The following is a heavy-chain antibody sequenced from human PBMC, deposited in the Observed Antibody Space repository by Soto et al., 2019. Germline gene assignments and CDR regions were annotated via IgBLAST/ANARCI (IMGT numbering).Heavy chain of an antibody. CDR3: AKYLGPTVRGVIDFDY. J-gene: IGHJ4*02. V-gene: IGHV3-30*18. Sequence: QVQLVESGGGVVQPGRSLRLSCAASGFTFSSYGMHWVRQAPGKGLEWVAVISYDGSNKYYADSVKGRFTISRDNSKNTLYLQMNSLRAEDTAVYYCAKYLGPTVRGVIDFDYWGQGTLFTVSS. CDR1: GFTFSSYG. CDR2: ISYDGSNK. D-gene: IGHD3-10*02.